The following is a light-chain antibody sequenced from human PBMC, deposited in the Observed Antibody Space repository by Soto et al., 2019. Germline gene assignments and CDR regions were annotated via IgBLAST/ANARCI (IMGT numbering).Light chain of an antibody. CDR3: QQYNNWRPT. V-gene: IGKV3-15*01. CDR1: QSVSSN. J-gene: IGKJ1*01. Sequence: EIVMTQSPATLSVSPGERATLSCRASQSVSSNLAWYQQKPGQAPRLLIYGASTRATGIPARFSGSGSGTEFTLTISSLQSEYFAVYYCQQYNNWRPTFGQGPKVDNK. CDR2: GAS.